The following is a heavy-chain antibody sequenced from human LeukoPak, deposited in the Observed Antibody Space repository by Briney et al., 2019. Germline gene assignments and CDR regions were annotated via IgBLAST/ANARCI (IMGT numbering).Heavy chain of an antibody. Sequence: PGGSLRLSCAASGFTFSSSTMNWVRQAPGKGLEWVSSISSSSNYIYYADSVKGRFTISRDNSKNMLYLEMNSLSTEDTAVYYCAKVRYCSGVKCYPDDNWGQGTLVTVSS. V-gene: IGHV3-21*01. CDR1: GFTFSSST. CDR3: AKVRYCSGVKCYPDDN. J-gene: IGHJ4*02. CDR2: ISSSSNYI. D-gene: IGHD2-15*01.